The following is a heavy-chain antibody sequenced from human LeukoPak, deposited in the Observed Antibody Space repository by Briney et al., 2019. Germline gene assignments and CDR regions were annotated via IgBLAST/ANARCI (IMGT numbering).Heavy chain of an antibody. D-gene: IGHD4-23*01. V-gene: IGHV3-23*01. CDR3: ARGLRWPYYLDY. J-gene: IGHJ4*02. CDR1: GFTFTNYA. CDR2: ISGSDDYT. Sequence: GGSLRLSCAASGFTFTNYAMNWVRQAPGKGLEWVSAISGSDDYTYYADSVKGRFTISRDNSKNTLYLQMNGLGAEDTAVYYCARGLRWPYYLDYWGQGTLVTVSS.